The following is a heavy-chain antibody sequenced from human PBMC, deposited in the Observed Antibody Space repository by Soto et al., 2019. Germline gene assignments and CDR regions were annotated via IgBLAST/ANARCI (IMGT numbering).Heavy chain of an antibody. V-gene: IGHV4-30-4*01. Sequence: SETLSLTCTVSGASITSGDYCWIWIRQPPGRGLEWIGDIYNSGGTNYNPSLTSRVTISVDTSKNQFSLKLTSVTAADTAVYYCARGSKMNSEYWCPGILVTVSS. CDR2: IYNSGGT. J-gene: IGHJ4*02. D-gene: IGHD4-4*01. CDR3: ARGSKMNSEY. CDR1: GASITSGDYC.